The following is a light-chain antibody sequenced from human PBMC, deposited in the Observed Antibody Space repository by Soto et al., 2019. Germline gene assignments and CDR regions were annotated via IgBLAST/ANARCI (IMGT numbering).Light chain of an antibody. CDR2: KAS. V-gene: IGKV1-5*03. J-gene: IGKJ4*01. Sequence: DIQMTQSPSTLSASVGDRVTITCRASQSISSWLAWYQQKPGKAPKLLVYKASSLESGVPSRFSGSGSGTEFTLTISSLQPDDFATYYCQQYNSYALTFGGGTKVEIK. CDR1: QSISSW. CDR3: QQYNSYALT.